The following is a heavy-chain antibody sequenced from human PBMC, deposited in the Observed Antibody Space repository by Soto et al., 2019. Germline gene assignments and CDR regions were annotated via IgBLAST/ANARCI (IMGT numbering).Heavy chain of an antibody. CDR3: NPESTAVYHCAIIPNDYYYYIDF. CDR1: GFTLSSYA. D-gene: IGHD3-3*01. CDR2: TCGSGGST. J-gene: IGHJ4*01. Sequence: GGSLRLSCAASGFTLSSYAMSWVRQAPGKGLEWVAATCGSGGSTFYADSVKGRFTISRDTSKNTLYLQMNSLRAEDTAVYYCNPESTAVYHCAIIPNDYYYYIDFWGQGTLVTVSS. V-gene: IGHV3-23*01.